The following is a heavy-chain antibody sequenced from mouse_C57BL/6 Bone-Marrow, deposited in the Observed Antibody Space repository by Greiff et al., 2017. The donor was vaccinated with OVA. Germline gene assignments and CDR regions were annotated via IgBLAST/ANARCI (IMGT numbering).Heavy chain of an antibody. V-gene: IGHV14-4*01. D-gene: IGHD1-1*01. CDR3: TALVRSSHPGYFDV. Sequence: EVQLQESGAELVRPGASVKLSCTASGFNIKDDYMHWVKQRPEQGLEWIGGIDPENGDTEYAAKFKGKATITADTSSNTAYLQLSSLTSEDTAVYYCTALVRSSHPGYFDVWGTGTTVTVSS. CDR2: IDPENGDT. J-gene: IGHJ1*03. CDR1: GFNIKDDY.